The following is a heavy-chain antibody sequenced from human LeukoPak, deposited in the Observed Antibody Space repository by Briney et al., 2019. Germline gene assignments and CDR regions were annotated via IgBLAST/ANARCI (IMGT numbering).Heavy chain of an antibody. CDR1: GFTFSSYE. Sequence: GGSLGLSCAASGFTFSSYEMNWVRQAPGKGLEWVSYISGSGRNIYYADSVKGRFTISRDNSKNTLYLQMNSLRAEDTAVYYCASEPPRSYGLDYWGQGTLVTVSS. J-gene: IGHJ4*02. CDR3: ASEPPRSYGLDY. V-gene: IGHV3-48*03. D-gene: IGHD5-18*01. CDR2: ISGSGRNI.